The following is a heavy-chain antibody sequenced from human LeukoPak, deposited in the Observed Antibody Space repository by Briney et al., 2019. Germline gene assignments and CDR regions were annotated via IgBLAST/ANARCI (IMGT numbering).Heavy chain of an antibody. J-gene: IGHJ4*02. V-gene: IGHV4-34*01. CDR3: ARAPTRIGPYSSSWFDY. D-gene: IGHD6-13*01. CDR2: INHSGST. Sequence: PSETLSLTCAVYGGSFSGYYWSWIRQPPGKGLEWIGEINHSGSTNYNPSLKSRVTISVDTSKNQFSLKLSSVTAADTAVYYCARAPTRIGPYSSSWFDYWGQGTLVTVSS. CDR1: GGSFSGYY.